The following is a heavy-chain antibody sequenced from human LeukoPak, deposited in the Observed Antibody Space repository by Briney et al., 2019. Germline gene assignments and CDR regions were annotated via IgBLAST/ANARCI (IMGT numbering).Heavy chain of an antibody. Sequence: SVKVSCTASGGTFSSYAISWVRPAPGQGLEWMGGIIPIFGTANYAQKFQGRVTITADESTSTAYMELSSLRSEDTAVYYCASLYNWNDRLGKHDAFDIWGQGTMVTVSS. D-gene: IGHD1-1*01. CDR1: GGTFSSYA. CDR3: ASLYNWNDRLGKHDAFDI. V-gene: IGHV1-69*13. J-gene: IGHJ3*02. CDR2: IIPIFGTA.